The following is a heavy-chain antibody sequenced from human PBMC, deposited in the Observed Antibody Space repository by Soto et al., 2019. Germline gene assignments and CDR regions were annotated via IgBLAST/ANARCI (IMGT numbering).Heavy chain of an antibody. CDR2: ISGSGGST. CDR1: GFTFSSYA. CDR3: AKEADISGYHPDY. D-gene: IGHD3-22*01. V-gene: IGHV3-23*01. J-gene: IGHJ4*02. Sequence: GGSLRLSGAGSGFTFSSYAMSWVRQAPGKGLEWVSVISGSGGSTHYADSVKGRSTISRDNSKNTLYLQVNSLRAEDTAVYYCAKEADISGYHPDYWGQGTQVTVSS.